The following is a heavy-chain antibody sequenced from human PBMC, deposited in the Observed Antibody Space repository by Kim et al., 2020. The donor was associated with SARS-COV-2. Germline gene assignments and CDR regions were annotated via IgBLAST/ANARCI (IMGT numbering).Heavy chain of an antibody. V-gene: IGHV6-1*01. D-gene: IGHD6-19*01. CDR2: TYYRSKWYN. Sequence: SQTLSLTCAISGDSVSSNSAAWNWIRQSPSRGLEWLGRTYYRSKWYNDYAVSVKSRITINPDTSKNQFSLQLNSVTPEDTAVYYCARVGYSSRYGTRNWFDPWGQGTLVTVSS. CDR1: GDSVSSNSAA. J-gene: IGHJ5*02. CDR3: ARVGYSSRYGTRNWFDP.